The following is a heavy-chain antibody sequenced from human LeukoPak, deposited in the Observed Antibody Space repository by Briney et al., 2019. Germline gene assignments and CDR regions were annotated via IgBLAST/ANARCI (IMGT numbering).Heavy chain of an antibody. CDR1: EYTFLSYH. V-gene: IGHV1-46*01. D-gene: IGHD7-27*01. Sequence: GASLKGSCKASEYTFLSYHMHWVRQAPGQGLEWMGMINPSDGRTNYAQKYQGRVTMTKATSTSTVYMELSSLRSEAKALYYGARANWGSFRWFDPWGQGTLVTVSP. CDR2: INPSDGRT. CDR3: ARANWGSFRWFDP. J-gene: IGHJ5*02.